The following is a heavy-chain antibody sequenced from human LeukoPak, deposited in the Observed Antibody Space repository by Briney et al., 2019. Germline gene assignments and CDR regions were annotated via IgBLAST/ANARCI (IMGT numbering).Heavy chain of an antibody. D-gene: IGHD1-7*01. CDR1: GITFISYG. CDR2: ISYDGSHK. V-gene: IGHV3-30*18. CDR3: AKGYNWNYLGAFDM. Sequence: GCSLRLSCATSGITFISYGMHWVRQAPGRGLEWVAVISYDGSHKYYADSVKGRFTISRDNSKNTLFLEMISLRAEDTAIYYCAKGYNWNYLGAFDMWGQGTMVTVSS. J-gene: IGHJ3*02.